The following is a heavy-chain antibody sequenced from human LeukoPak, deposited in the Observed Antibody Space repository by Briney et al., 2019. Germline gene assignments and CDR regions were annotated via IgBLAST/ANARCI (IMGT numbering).Heavy chain of an antibody. V-gene: IGHV3-30*18. J-gene: IGHJ3*02. CDR1: GFTFSNYG. Sequence: PGGSLRLSCAASGFTFSNYGMHWVRKAPGKGLEWVTVISYDGSYQYYADSVKGRFTISRDNSKNTLYLQMNSLRAEDTAVYYCAKLCVDSSGYYYVQDAFDIWGQGTMVTVSS. CDR2: ISYDGSYQ. D-gene: IGHD3-22*01. CDR3: AKLCVDSSGYYYVQDAFDI.